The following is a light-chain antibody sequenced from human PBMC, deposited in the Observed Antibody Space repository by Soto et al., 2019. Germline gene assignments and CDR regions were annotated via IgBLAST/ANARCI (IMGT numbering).Light chain of an antibody. CDR1: QSISSY. CDR3: QQRSNWPPIT. V-gene: IGKV3-11*01. Sequence: ETVLTQSPATLSLSPEERATLSCRASQSISSYLAWYQQKPGQAPRLLIYDASNRATGIPARFSGSGSGTDFTLTISSLEPEDFAVYYCQQRSNWPPITFGQGTRLEI. CDR2: DAS. J-gene: IGKJ5*01.